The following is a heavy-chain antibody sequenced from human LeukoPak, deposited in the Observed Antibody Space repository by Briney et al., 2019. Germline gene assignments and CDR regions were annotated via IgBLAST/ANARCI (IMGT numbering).Heavy chain of an antibody. CDR2: IYTSGST. CDR1: GGSISSHY. D-gene: IGHD6-13*01. V-gene: IGHV4-4*07. Sequence: SETLSLTCTVSGGSISSHYWSWIRQPPGKGLEWIGRIYTSGSTNYNPSLKSRVTMSVDTSKNQFSLKLSSVTAADTAVYYCARGRYSSSWSPYYFDYWGQGTLVTVSS. J-gene: IGHJ4*02. CDR3: ARGRYSSSWSPYYFDY.